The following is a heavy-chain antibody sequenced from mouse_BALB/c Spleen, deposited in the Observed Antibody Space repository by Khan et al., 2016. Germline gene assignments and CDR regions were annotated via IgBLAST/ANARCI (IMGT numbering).Heavy chain of an antibody. CDR1: GYTFTSYW. V-gene: IGHV1-7*01. Sequence: QVQLKQSGAELAKPGASVKMSCKASGYTFTSYWMHWVKQRPGQGLEWIGYINPSTGYTEYNQKFKDKATLTADKSSSTAYMQLSSLTSEDSSVYYCATSYCYGSSYYAMDYWGQGTSDTVSS. D-gene: IGHD1-1*01. CDR2: INPSTGYT. CDR3: ATSYCYGSSYYAMDY. J-gene: IGHJ4*01.